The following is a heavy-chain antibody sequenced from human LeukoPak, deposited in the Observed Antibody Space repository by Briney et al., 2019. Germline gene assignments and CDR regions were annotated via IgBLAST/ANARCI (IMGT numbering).Heavy chain of an antibody. V-gene: IGHV3-33*01. CDR3: ARAPFYGSGSSDHYFDY. Sequence: GGSLRLSCAASGFTFSSYGMHWVRQAPGKGLEWVEVIWYDGSNKYYADSVKGRFTISRDNSKNTLYLQMNSLRAEDTAVYYCARAPFYGSGSSDHYFDYWGQGTLVTVSS. CDR2: IWYDGSNK. J-gene: IGHJ4*02. D-gene: IGHD3-10*01. CDR1: GFTFSSYG.